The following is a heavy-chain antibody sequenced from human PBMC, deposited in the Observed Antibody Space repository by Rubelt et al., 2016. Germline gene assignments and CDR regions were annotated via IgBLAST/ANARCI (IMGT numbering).Heavy chain of an antibody. J-gene: IGHJ5*02. Sequence: QVQLQQWGAGLLKPSETLSLTCAVYGGSFSGYYWSWIRQPPGKGLEWIGEINHSGSTNYNPSLNSRVTISVDTSKNQLSLNLSSVTAADTAVYYCARGQGITFGGVIVIRWFDPWGQGTLVTVSS. CDR2: INHSGST. V-gene: IGHV4-34*01. CDR3: ARGQGITFGGVIVIRWFDP. D-gene: IGHD3-16*02. CDR1: GGSFSGYY.